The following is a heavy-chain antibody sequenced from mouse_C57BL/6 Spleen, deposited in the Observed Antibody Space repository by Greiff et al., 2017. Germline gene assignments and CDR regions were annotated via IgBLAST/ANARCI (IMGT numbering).Heavy chain of an antibody. D-gene: IGHD1-1*01. Sequence: EVQVVESGPGLVKPSQSLSLTCSVTGYSITSGYYWNWIRQFPGNKLEWMGYISYDGSNNYNPSLKNRISITRDTSKNQFFLKLNSVTTEDTATYYCARLLPPRYYFDYWGQGTTLTVSS. J-gene: IGHJ2*01. CDR3: ARLLPPRYYFDY. V-gene: IGHV3-6*01. CDR1: GYSITSGYY. CDR2: ISYDGSN.